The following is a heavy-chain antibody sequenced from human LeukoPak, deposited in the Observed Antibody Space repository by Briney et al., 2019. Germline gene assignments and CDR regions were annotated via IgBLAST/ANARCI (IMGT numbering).Heavy chain of an antibody. D-gene: IGHD2-15*01. CDR1: GYSFTSYW. Sequence: GESLKISCKGSGYSFTSYWIGWVRQMPGKGLEWMGIIYPGDSDTRYSPSFQGQVTISADKSISTAYLQWSSLKASDTAMYYCARQYCSGGSCYPNYFDYWGQGTLVTVSS. CDR2: IYPGDSDT. V-gene: IGHV5-51*01. CDR3: ARQYCSGGSCYPNYFDY. J-gene: IGHJ4*02.